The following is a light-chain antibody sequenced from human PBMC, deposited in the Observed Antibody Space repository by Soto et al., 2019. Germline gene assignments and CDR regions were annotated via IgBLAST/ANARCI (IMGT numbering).Light chain of an antibody. J-gene: IGLJ3*02. CDR1: SSNIGSKT. CDR2: NND. Sequence: QSVLTQPPSASGTPGQTITISCSGSSSNIGSKTVNWYQQLPGTAPKLLIHNNDQRPSGVPDRFSGSKSGTSASLAITGLQAEDEADYYCESWDDSLSAVVFGGGTKLTVL. V-gene: IGLV1-44*01. CDR3: ESWDDSLSAVV.